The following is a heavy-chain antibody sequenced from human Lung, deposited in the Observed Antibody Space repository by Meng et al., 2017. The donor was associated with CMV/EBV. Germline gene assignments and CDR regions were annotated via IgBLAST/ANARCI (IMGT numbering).Heavy chain of an antibody. J-gene: IGHJ6*02. CDR3: ARGLRAAANYYYYGMDV. CDR2: INWNSGST. D-gene: IGHD6-13*01. V-gene: IGHV3-20*04. CDR1: GFTFDDYG. Sequence: GGSLRLSCAASGFTFDDYGMSWVRQAPGKGLEWVSGINWNSGSTGFADSVKGRFTISRDNAKNSLYLQMNSLRAEDTALYYCARGLRAAANYYYYGMDVWGQGTTVXVSS.